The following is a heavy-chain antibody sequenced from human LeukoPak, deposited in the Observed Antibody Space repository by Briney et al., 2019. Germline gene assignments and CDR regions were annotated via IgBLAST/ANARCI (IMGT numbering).Heavy chain of an antibody. CDR3: ARVTVVVPAAMRGYYYMDV. J-gene: IGHJ6*03. V-gene: IGHV3-64*01. D-gene: IGHD2-2*01. CDR2: ISSNGGST. Sequence: GGSLRLSCAASGFTFSSYAMHWVRQAPGKGLEYVSAISSNGGSTYYANSVKGRFTISRDNSKNTLYLQMGSLRAEDMAVYYCARVTVVVPAAMRGYYYMDVWGKGTTVTISS. CDR1: GFTFSSYA.